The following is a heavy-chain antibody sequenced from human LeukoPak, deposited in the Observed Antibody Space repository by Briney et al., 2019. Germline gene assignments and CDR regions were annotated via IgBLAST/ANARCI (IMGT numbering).Heavy chain of an antibody. J-gene: IGHJ4*02. Sequence: PGGSLRLSCAASGFTFSSYSMNWVRQAPGKGLEWVSYISSSSSTIYYADSVKGRFTISRDNAKNSLYLQMNSLRAEDTAVYYCAKDLTTVTSQGDYWGQGTLVTVSS. D-gene: IGHD4-17*01. CDR1: GFTFSSYS. CDR3: AKDLTTVTSQGDY. V-gene: IGHV3-48*01. CDR2: ISSSSSTI.